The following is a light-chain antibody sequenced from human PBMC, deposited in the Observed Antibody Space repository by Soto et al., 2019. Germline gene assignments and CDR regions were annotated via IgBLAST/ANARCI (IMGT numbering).Light chain of an antibody. V-gene: IGKV3D-20*02. CDR1: QSVSSCY. J-gene: IGKJ5*01. CDR3: QQRSNWPRT. Sequence: EIALTQSPATLSLSPGERATISCLASQSVSSCYLAWYQQKPGQAPRLLIYDVSNRATDIPARFSGSGSGTDFTLTISSLEPEDLAVYYCQQRSNWPRTFGQGTDWRL. CDR2: DVS.